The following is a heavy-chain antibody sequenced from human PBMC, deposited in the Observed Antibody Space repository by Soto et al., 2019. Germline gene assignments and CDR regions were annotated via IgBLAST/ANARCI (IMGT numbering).Heavy chain of an antibody. D-gene: IGHD3-22*01. V-gene: IGHV4-61*05. CDR1: GASISSNTYY. Sequence: SETLSLTCTVSGASISSNTYYWAWIRRPPGKGLEWIGYIYYSGSTNYNPSLKSRVTISVDTSKNQFSLKLSSVTAADTAVYYCARGEYYYDSSGYYYATPDAFDIWGQGTMVTVSS. CDR3: ARGEYYYDSSGYYYATPDAFDI. CDR2: IYYSGST. J-gene: IGHJ3*02.